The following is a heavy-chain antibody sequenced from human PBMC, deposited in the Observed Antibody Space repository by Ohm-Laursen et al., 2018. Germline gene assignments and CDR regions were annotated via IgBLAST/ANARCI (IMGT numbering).Heavy chain of an antibody. V-gene: IGHV3-48*03. Sequence: SLRLSCTASGFTFSSYEMNWVRQAPGKGLEWVSYISSSGSTIYYADSVKGRFTISRDNAKNSLYLQMNSLRAEDTAVYYCASAYSYSTPHYLDYWGQGTLVTVSS. CDR1: GFTFSSYE. CDR3: ASAYSYSTPHYLDY. CDR2: ISSSGSTI. D-gene: IGHD5-18*01. J-gene: IGHJ4*02.